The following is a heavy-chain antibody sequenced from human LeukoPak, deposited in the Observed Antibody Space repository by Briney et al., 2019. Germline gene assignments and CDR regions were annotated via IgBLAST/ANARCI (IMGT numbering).Heavy chain of an antibody. Sequence: SETLSLTCTVSGGSISSSSYYWGWIRQPPGKGLEWIGSIYYSGSTYYNPSLKSRVTISVDTSKNQFSLKLSSVTAADTAVYYCARVWIPRGAFDIWGQGTMVTVSS. CDR2: IYYSGST. D-gene: IGHD5-18*01. CDR3: ARVWIPRGAFDI. CDR1: GGSISSSSYY. V-gene: IGHV4-39*07. J-gene: IGHJ3*02.